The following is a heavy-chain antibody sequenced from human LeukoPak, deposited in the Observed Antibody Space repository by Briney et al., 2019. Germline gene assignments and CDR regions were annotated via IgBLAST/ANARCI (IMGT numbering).Heavy chain of an antibody. V-gene: IGHV4-39*07. J-gene: IGHJ4*02. Sequence: ASETLSLTCTVSGGSISSGGYYWSWIRQPPGKGLEWIGEINHSGSTNYNPSLKSRVTISVDTSKNQFSLKLSSVTAADTAVYYCARDDFWSGYSDYWGQGTLVTVSS. CDR2: INHSGST. CDR1: GGSISSGGYY. CDR3: ARDDFWSGYSDY. D-gene: IGHD3-3*01.